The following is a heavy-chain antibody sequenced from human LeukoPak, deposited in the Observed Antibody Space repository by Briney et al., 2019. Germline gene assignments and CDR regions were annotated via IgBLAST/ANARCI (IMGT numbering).Heavy chain of an antibody. CDR2: IKPSGGDT. CDR1: GYSFTSYN. V-gene: IGHV1-46*01. CDR3: VRVRDGYNDAYDI. D-gene: IGHD5-24*01. Sequence: ASVKVSFKTSGYSFTSYNLHWVRQAPGQRLEWMGIIKPSGGDTNYAQKFQGRVTMTRDTSTTSVYMELSSLKSEDTAVYYCVRVRDGYNDAYDIWGQGTMVTVTS. J-gene: IGHJ3*02.